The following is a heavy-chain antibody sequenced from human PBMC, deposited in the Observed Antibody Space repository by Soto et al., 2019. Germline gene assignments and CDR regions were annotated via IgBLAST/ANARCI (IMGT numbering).Heavy chain of an antibody. CDR2: IIPIFGTR. J-gene: IGHJ5*02. Sequence: QVQLVQSGAEVKKPGSSXKXXXXASGGXFSNYAITWVRQAPGQGLEWLGRIIPIFGTRDYAQKFQGRVTISADESTTTAYMELSSLRSDDTAXXXXXXXXXXXXXXXXXFDPWGQGTLVTVSS. V-gene: IGHV1-69*15. CDR3: XXXXXXXXXXXXXFDP. CDR1: GGXFSNYA.